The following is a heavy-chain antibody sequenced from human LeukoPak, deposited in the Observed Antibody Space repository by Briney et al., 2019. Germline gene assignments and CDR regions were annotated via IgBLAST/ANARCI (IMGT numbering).Heavy chain of an antibody. V-gene: IGHV3-74*01. CDR3: VRSTAVLPFDY. Sequence: GGPLRLSCAASGFTLSDYWMHWVRQGPGKGLVWVSRINPDGSSTNDADFVKGRFTISRDNAKNTLNLQMNSLRAEDTAVYYCVRSTAVLPFDYWGQGIPVTVSS. CDR1: GFTLSDYW. CDR2: INPDGSST. J-gene: IGHJ4*02. D-gene: IGHD6-6*01.